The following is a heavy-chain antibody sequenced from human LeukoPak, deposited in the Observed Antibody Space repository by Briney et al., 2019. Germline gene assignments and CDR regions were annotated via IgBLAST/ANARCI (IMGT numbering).Heavy chain of an antibody. CDR2: INPNSGGT. V-gene: IGHV1-2*02. CDR3: ARTHYYDSSGYRKKDYFFDY. Sequence: ASVKVSCKASGYTFTGYYMHWVRQAPGQGLEWTGWINPNSGGTNYAQKFQGRVTMTRDTSISTAYMELSRLRSDDTAVYYCARTHYYDSSGYRKKDYFFDYWGQGTLVTVSS. D-gene: IGHD3-22*01. CDR1: GYTFTGYY. J-gene: IGHJ4*02.